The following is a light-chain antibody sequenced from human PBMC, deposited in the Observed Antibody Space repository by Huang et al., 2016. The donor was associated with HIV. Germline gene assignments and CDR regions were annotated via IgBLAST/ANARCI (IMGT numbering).Light chain of an antibody. V-gene: IGKV1-39*01. CDR2: GAS. Sequence: DIHMTQSPSSLSASVGDRVIITCRASQTIGTYLNRYQQKPGKAPNLLISGASNFQSVVPRRFSGSVSATDFTRTISSLQPEDFATYYCQQTYSPPRTFGQGTKVEIK. CDR1: QTIGTY. CDR3: QQTYSPPRT. J-gene: IGKJ1*01.